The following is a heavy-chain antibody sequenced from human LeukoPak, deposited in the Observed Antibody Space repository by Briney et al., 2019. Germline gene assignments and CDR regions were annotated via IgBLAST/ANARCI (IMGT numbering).Heavy chain of an antibody. CDR2: IYYSGSI. J-gene: IGHJ4*02. Sequence: SETLSLTCTVSGGSISSYYWSWIRQPPGRGLEWIGYIYYSGSINYNPSLKSRVTISVDTSKNQFSLKLSSVTAADTAVYYCARGSSRWLLLHWGQGTLVTVSS. D-gene: IGHD3-22*01. V-gene: IGHV4-59*01. CDR1: GGSISSYY. CDR3: ARGSSRWLLLH.